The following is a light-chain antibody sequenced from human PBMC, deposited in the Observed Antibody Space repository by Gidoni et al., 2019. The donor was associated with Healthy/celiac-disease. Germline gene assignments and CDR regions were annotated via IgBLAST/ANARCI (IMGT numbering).Light chain of an antibody. CDR2: RND. CDR1: SSNIGKNY. Sequence: QSVLTQPPSASGTPGQRVAISCSGSSSNIGKNYVYWYQQLPGTAPTLLIYRNDQRPSGVPDRVAGSKSGTSASLAISGLRSGDEADYYCAAWDDSLSAVVLGGGTKLTVL. V-gene: IGLV1-47*01. CDR3: AAWDDSLSAVV. J-gene: IGLJ2*01.